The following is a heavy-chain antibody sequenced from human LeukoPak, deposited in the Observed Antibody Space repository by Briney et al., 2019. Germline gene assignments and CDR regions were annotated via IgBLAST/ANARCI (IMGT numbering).Heavy chain of an antibody. CDR1: GGSISSYY. V-gene: IGHV4-59*01. Sequence: SETLSLTCTVSGGSISSYYWSWIRQPPGKGLEWIGYIHYSGSTNYNPSLKSRVTISVDTSKNQFSLKLSSVTAADTAVYYCAGANYDSSGVHWGQGTLVTVSS. D-gene: IGHD3-22*01. J-gene: IGHJ4*02. CDR2: IHYSGST. CDR3: AGANYDSSGVH.